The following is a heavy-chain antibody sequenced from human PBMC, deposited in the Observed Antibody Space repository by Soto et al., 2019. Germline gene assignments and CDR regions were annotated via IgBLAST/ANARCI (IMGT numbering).Heavy chain of an antibody. V-gene: IGHV4-30-4*01. D-gene: IGHD3-22*01. CDR3: ARTIGNYDSSGRYYYYGMDV. CDR2: IYYSGST. J-gene: IGHJ6*02. CDR1: GGSISSGDYY. Sequence: PSETLSLTCTVSGGSISSGDYYRSWIRQPPGKGLEWIGYIYYSGSTYYNPSLKSRVTISVDTSKNQFSLKLSSVTAADTAVYYCARTIGNYDSSGRYYYYGMDVWGQGTTVTVSS.